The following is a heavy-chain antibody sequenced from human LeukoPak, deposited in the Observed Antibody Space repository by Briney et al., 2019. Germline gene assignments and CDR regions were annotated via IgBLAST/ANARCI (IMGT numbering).Heavy chain of an antibody. J-gene: IGHJ4*02. D-gene: IGHD3-10*01. CDR2: INHSGST. CDR3: AGSITMVRGVIRYFDY. V-gene: IGHV4-34*01. Sequence: SETLSLTCAVYGGSFSGYYWSWIRQPPGKGLEWIGEINHSGSTNYNPSLKSRVTISVDTSKNQFSLKLSSVPAADTAVYYCAGSITMVRGVIRYFDYWGQGTLVTVSS. CDR1: GGSFSGYY.